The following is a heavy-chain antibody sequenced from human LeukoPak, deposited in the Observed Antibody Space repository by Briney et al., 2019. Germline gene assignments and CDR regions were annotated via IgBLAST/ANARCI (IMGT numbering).Heavy chain of an antibody. V-gene: IGHV1-46*01. D-gene: IGHD3-10*01. CDR3: ATNNEKIGGDQLDY. CDR2: INPSGGST. J-gene: IGHJ4*02. CDR1: GYTFASYY. Sequence: ASVKVSCKASGYTFASYYMHWVRQAPGQGLEWMGIINPSGGSTSYAQKFQGRVTMTEDTSTDTAYMELSSLRSEDTAIYYCATNNEKIGGDQLDYWGQGTLVTVSS.